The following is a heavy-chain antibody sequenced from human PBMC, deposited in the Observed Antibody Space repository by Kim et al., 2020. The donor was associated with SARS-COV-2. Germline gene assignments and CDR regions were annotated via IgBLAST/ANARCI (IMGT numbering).Heavy chain of an antibody. V-gene: IGHV4-61*02. CDR2: IYTSGST. D-gene: IGHD3-22*01. CDR1: GGSISSGSYY. Sequence: SETLSLTCTVSGGSISSGSYYWSWIRQPAGKGLEWIGRIYTSGSTNYNPSLKSRVTISVDTSKNQFSLKLSSVTAADTAVYYCARDGYDSSGYYYGTRIDIWGQGTMVTVSS. J-gene: IGHJ3*02. CDR3: ARDGYDSSGYYYGTRIDI.